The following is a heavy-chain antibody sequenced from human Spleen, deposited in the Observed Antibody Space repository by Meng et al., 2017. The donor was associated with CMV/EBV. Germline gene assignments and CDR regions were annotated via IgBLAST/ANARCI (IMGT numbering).Heavy chain of an antibody. CDR1: GYNFPDFW. V-gene: IGHV5-51*01. D-gene: IGHD2/OR15-2a*01. J-gene: IGHJ4*02. Sequence: GESLKISCKGSGYNFPDFWIGWVRQMPGKGLQWVGIIYPGDSDTRYSPSFRGQVTISVDKSINTAYLQWSSLQASDSGIYYCTRREYNDYWGQGTLVTVSS. CDR3: TRREYNDY. CDR2: IYPGDSDT.